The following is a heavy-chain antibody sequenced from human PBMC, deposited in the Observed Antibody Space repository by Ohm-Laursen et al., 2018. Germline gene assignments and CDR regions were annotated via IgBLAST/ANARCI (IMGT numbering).Heavy chain of an antibody. D-gene: IGHD3-3*01. J-gene: IGHJ6*02. CDR1: GFTFGSYA. CDR2: ISASGGST. CDR3: ANVKLDVLRFLEWLGMDV. V-gene: IGHV3-23*01. Sequence: GSLRLSCAASGFTFGSYAMSWVRQAPGKGLEWVSAISASGGSTYYADSVKGRFTISRDNSKNTLYMQMNSLRAEDTAVYYCANVKLDVLRFLEWLGMDVWAKGPRSPSP.